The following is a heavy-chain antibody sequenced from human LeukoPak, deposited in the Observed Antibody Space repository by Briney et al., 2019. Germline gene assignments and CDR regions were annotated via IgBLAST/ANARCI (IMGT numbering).Heavy chain of an antibody. Sequence: GGSLRLSCAASGFSFSTYGMHWVRQAPGKGLEWVAMIWYDASGQHYADSVKGRFTVSRNTSKNTLYLQMNSLRAEDTAVYFCARDSLYDDNGYYHYFDYWGQGTLVTVSS. J-gene: IGHJ4*02. CDR3: ARDSLYDDNGYYHYFDY. D-gene: IGHD3-22*01. V-gene: IGHV3-33*01. CDR2: IWYDASGQ. CDR1: GFSFSTYG.